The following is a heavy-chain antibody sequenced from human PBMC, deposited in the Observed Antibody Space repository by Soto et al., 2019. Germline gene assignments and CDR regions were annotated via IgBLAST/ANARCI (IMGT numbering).Heavy chain of an antibody. CDR1: GFTFSSYA. Sequence: GGSLRLSCAASGFTFSSYAMSWVRQAPGKGLEWVSAISGSGGSTYYADSVKGRFTISRDNSKSTLYLQMNSLRAEDTAVYYCATSRYSGSYFDSWGQGTLVTVSS. J-gene: IGHJ4*02. CDR3: ATSRYSGSYFDS. CDR2: ISGSGGST. V-gene: IGHV3-23*01. D-gene: IGHD1-26*01.